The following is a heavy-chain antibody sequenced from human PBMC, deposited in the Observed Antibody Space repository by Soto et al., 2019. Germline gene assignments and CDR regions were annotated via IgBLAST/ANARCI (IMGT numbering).Heavy chain of an antibody. D-gene: IGHD3-22*01. CDR3: ALLATMIVVFDPFDI. CDR1: GGTFSSYA. V-gene: IGHV1-69*13. Sequence: SVKVSCKASGGTFSSYAISWVRQAPGQGLEWMGGIIPIFGTANYAQKFQGRVTITADESTSTAYMELSSLRSEDTAVYYCALLATMIVVFDPFDIWGQGTMVTVSS. CDR2: IIPIFGTA. J-gene: IGHJ3*02.